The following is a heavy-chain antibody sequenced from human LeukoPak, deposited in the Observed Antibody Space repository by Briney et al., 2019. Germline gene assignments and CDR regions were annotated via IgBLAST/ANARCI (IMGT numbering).Heavy chain of an antibody. Sequence: GGSLRLSCAASGFSFSNYAMSWVRQAPARGPEWVSSIRGGGETFYADSVKGRFTISRDNSLNTVYLQMNSLRAEDTAVYFCAKRGVVIRGILVIGYHTEAYHYDFWGQGTLVTVSS. CDR3: AKRGVVIRGILVIGYHTEAYHYDF. J-gene: IGHJ4*02. D-gene: IGHD3-10*01. CDR2: IRGGGET. CDR1: GFSFSNYA. V-gene: IGHV3-23*01.